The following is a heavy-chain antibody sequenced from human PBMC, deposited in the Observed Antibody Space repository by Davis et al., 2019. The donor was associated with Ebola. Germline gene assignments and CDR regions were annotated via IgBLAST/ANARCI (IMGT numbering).Heavy chain of an antibody. CDR2: INGNGETT. Sequence: GGSLRLSCEASGFNFEDYGMYWVRQAPGKGLEWVSLINGNGETTYYGDSVKGRFTTSRDNSGDSLYLQMNNLRVDDSALYYCVKGVFDSWGQGTLVTVSS. CDR1: GFNFEDYG. D-gene: IGHD3-10*01. CDR3: VKGVFDS. J-gene: IGHJ5*01. V-gene: IGHV3-43*02.